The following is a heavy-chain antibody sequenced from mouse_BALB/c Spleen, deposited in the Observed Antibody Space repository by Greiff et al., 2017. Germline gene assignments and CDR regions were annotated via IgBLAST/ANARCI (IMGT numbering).Heavy chain of an antibody. V-gene: IGHV6-6*02. J-gene: IGHJ4*01. Sequence: EVKLVESGGGLVQPGGSMKLSCVASGFTFSNYWMNWVRQSPEKGLEWVAEIRLKSNNYATHYAESVKGRFTISRVDSKSSVYLQMNNLRAEDTGIYYCTRRRLRNAMDYWGQGTSVTVSS. CDR2: IRLKSNNYAT. D-gene: IGHD2-4*01. CDR1: GFTFSNYW. CDR3: TRRRLRNAMDY.